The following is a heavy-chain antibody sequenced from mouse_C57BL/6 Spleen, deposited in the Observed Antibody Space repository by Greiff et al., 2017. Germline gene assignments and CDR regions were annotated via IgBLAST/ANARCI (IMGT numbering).Heavy chain of an antibody. Sequence: EVHLVESEGGLVQPGSSMKLSCTASGFTFSDYYMAWVRQVPEKGLEWVANIIYDGSSTYYLDSLKSRFIISRDNAKNILYLQMSSLKSEDTATYYCAREGSNWYYFDYWGQGTTLTVSS. J-gene: IGHJ2*01. CDR2: IIYDGSST. D-gene: IGHD2-5*01. CDR1: GFTFSDYY. V-gene: IGHV5-16*01. CDR3: AREGSNWYYFDY.